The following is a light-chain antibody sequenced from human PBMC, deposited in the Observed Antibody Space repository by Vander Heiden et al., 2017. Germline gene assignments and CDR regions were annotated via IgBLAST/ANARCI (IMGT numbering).Light chain of an antibody. Sequence: QTVVTQEPSFSVSPGWTITLTCALSSGSVSTDNYPSWYQQTPGQAPRTLIYTTNPRSSGVPDRFAGSILGNKAALTSTGAQTEDEWDYYCALNVGRGIWVFGGGTKLTVL. CDR1: SGSVSTDNY. V-gene: IGLV8-61*01. CDR3: ALNVGRGIWV. CDR2: TTN. J-gene: IGLJ3*02.